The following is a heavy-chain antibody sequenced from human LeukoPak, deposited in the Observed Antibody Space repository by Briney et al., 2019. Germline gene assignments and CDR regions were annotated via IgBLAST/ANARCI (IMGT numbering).Heavy chain of an antibody. V-gene: IGHV4-59*01. Sequence: PSETLSLTCTVSGGSISSYYWSWIRQPPGKGLEWIGYIYYSGSTNYNPSLKSRVTISVDTSKNQFSLKLSSVTAADTAVYYCARDRSEDSSSWYDYWGQGTLVTVSS. CDR2: IYYSGST. CDR3: ARDRSEDSSSWYDY. J-gene: IGHJ4*02. CDR1: GGSISSYY. D-gene: IGHD6-13*01.